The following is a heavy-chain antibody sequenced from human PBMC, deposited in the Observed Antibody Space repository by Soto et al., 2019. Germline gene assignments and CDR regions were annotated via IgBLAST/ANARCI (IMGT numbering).Heavy chain of an antibody. CDR1: GGSISSYY. CDR3: ARRSGGALDY. V-gene: IGHV4-59*08. CDR2: IYYRGST. D-gene: IGHD2-21*01. Sequence: SETLSLTCTVSGGSISSYYWSWIRQPPGKGLEWIGYIYYRGSTNYNPSLKSRVTISVDTSKNQFSLKLSSVTAADTAVYYCARRSGGALDYWGQGTLVTVSS. J-gene: IGHJ4*02.